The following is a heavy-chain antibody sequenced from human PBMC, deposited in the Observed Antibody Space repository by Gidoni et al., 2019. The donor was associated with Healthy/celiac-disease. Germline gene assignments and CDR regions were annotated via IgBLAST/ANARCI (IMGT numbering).Heavy chain of an antibody. J-gene: IGHJ4*02. Sequence: QVQLVESGGGVDQPGRTLRLSCAAAGFTFRSYGMNLVRQAPGKGLDWGAVIAYDGSNNYYADSVKCRFTISRDNSKITLYLQMNSPIAEDTAVYYCAKNLRLRFLELLLGYWGQGTLVTVSS. CDR1: GFTFRSYG. CDR2: IAYDGSNN. CDR3: AKNLRLRFLELLLGY. D-gene: IGHD3-3*01. V-gene: IGHV3-30*18.